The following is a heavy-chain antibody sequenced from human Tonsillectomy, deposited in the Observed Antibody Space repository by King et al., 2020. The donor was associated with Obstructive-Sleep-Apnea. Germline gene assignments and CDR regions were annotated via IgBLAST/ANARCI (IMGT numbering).Heavy chain of an antibody. Sequence: VQLVQSGAEVKKPGESLKISCKGSGYSFYTHWIGWVRQMPGKGLEWMGIIYPGDSDTKYSPSFQGQVTISADKSISTAYLQWSSLKASDTAIYYCARRLNSGSEPLYFDYGGQGTLVTVSS. J-gene: IGHJ4*02. CDR3: ARRLNSGSEPLYFDY. D-gene: IGHD5-12*01. CDR2: IYPGDSDT. V-gene: IGHV5-51*01. CDR1: GYSFYTHW.